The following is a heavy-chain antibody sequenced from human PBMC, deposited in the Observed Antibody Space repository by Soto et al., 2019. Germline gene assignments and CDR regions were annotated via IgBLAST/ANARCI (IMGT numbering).Heavy chain of an antibody. V-gene: IGHV3-33*01. CDR1: GLTFSNYG. CDR2: IWYDGITK. Sequence: QEQLVESGGGVVQPGTSLRLSCAASGLTFSNYGMHWVRQAPGKGLEWVAVIWYDGITKFYADSVKGRFSISRDNSKNTRYLEMNSLRAEDTAVYFCATVDNYYGSAFWGQGTLVTVSP. D-gene: IGHD3-10*01. CDR3: ATVDNYYGSAF. J-gene: IGHJ4*02.